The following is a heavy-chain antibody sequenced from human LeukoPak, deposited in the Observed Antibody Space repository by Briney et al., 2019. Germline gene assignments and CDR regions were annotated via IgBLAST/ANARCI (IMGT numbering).Heavy chain of an antibody. CDR1: GITLSNYG. Sequence: GGSLRLSCAVSGITLSNYGMSWVRQAPGKGLEWVAGISDSGGSTNYADPVKGRFTISRDNPKNTLYLQMNSLRAEDTAVYFCARRGVVIRVILVGFHKEAFYFDSWGQGALVTVSS. V-gene: IGHV3-23*01. D-gene: IGHD3-22*01. J-gene: IGHJ4*02. CDR2: ISDSGGST. CDR3: ARRGVVIRVILVGFHKEAFYFDS.